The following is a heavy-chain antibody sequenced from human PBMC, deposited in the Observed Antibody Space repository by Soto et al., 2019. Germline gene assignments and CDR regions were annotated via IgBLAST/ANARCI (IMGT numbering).Heavy chain of an antibody. CDR1: GFTFSASA. CDR3: AKQIYGGNS. D-gene: IGHD2-21*02. V-gene: IGHV3-73*01. J-gene: IGHJ4*02. Sequence: GGSLRLSCAASGFTFSASAMHWVRQVSGKGLEWIARIRSKANNYATTYAPSVKGRFTISRDDSENTVYLQMNSLKTEDTAIYYCAKQIYGGNSWGQGTLVTVSS. CDR2: IRSKANNYAT.